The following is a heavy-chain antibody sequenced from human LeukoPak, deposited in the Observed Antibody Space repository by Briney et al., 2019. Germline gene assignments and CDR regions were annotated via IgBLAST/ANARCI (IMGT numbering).Heavy chain of an antibody. CDR2: ISYDGTNK. V-gene: IGHV3-30*18. D-gene: IGHD4-17*01. J-gene: IGHJ4*02. CDR1: GFTFSSYG. Sequence: GGSLRLSCAASGFTFSSYGLHWVRQAPGKALEWVTLISYDGTNKYYADSVKGRFTISRDNSKNTLYLQMNSLRAEDTAVYYCANLYGDYNYFDYWGQGTLVTVSS. CDR3: ANLYGDYNYFDY.